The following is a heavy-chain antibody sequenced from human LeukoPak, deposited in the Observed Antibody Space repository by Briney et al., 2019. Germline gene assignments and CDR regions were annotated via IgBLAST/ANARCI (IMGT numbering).Heavy chain of an antibody. CDR1: GFIFSSYA. CDR2: ISYDGSNK. D-gene: IGHD6-19*01. Sequence: PGGSLRLSCAASGFIFSSYAMHWVRQAPGKGLEWVAVISYDGSNKYYADSVKGRFTISRDNSKNTLYLQMNSLRAEDTAVYYCARDWSEGSSGWYYYGMDVWGQGTTVTVSS. J-gene: IGHJ6*02. CDR3: ARDWSEGSSGWYYYGMDV. V-gene: IGHV3-30-3*01.